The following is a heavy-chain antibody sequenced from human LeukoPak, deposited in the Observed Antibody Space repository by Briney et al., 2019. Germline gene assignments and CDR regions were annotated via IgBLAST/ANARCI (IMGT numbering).Heavy chain of an antibody. J-gene: IGHJ4*02. D-gene: IGHD3-22*01. V-gene: IGHV3-21*06. CDR3: ARAPGSGYYYFDY. Sequence: GGSLRLSCVASKFTFSSYAMSWVRQAPGKGLEWVSYISSSSSYIYYADSVNGRFTISRDNAKNSLFLQMNSPRAEDTAVYYCARAPGSGYYYFDYWGQGTLVTVSS. CDR2: ISSSSSYI. CDR1: KFTFSSYA.